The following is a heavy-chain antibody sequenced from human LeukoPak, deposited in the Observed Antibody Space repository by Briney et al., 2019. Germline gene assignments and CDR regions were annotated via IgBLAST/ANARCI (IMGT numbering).Heavy chain of an antibody. J-gene: IGHJ4*02. D-gene: IGHD6-13*01. Sequence: GGSLRLSCAASGFSFSSHWMNWVRQAPGKGLEWVSSISSSSNMYYADSVKGRFTISRDNAKNSLYMQVNSLRAEDTAVYYCARGGYSSSWYHDSWGQGTLVTVSS. CDR1: GFSFSSHW. CDR2: ISSSSNM. V-gene: IGHV3-21*01. CDR3: ARGGYSSSWYHDS.